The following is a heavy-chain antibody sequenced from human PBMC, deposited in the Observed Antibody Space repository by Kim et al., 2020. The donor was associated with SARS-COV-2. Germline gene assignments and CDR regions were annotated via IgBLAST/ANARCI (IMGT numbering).Heavy chain of an antibody. D-gene: IGHD5-18*01. CDR2: ISSSSSYI. Sequence: GGSLRLSCAASGFTFSSYSMNWVRQAPGKGLEWVSSISSSSSYIYYADSVKGRFTISRDNAKNSLYLQMNSLRAEDTAVYYCARDGGYSYGLDAFDIWGQAPMLTVSS. CDR3: ARDGGYSYGLDAFDI. CDR1: GFTFSSYS. V-gene: IGHV3-21*01. J-gene: IGHJ3*02.